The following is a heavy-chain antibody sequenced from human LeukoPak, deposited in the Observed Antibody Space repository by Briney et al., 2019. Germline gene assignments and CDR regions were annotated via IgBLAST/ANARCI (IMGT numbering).Heavy chain of an antibody. CDR1: GFTVSSNY. Sequence: GGSLRLSCAASGFTVSSNYMSWVRQAPGKGLEWVSVICSGGSTYYADSVKGRFTISRDNSKNTLYLQMNSLRAEDTAVYYCARDLYYYDSSGYGAYYYYYGMDVWGQGTTVTVSS. CDR2: ICSGGST. D-gene: IGHD3-22*01. CDR3: ARDLYYYDSSGYGAYYYYYGMDV. J-gene: IGHJ6*02. V-gene: IGHV3-66*01.